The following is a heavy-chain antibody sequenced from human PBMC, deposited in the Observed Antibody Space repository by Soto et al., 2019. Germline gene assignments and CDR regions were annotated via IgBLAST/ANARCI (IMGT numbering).Heavy chain of an antibody. CDR1: GFTFNSYA. V-gene: IGHV3-23*01. D-gene: IGHD3-16*02. CDR2: IIRSGVST. Sequence: EVHLLESGGGLVQIGGSLRLSCAASGFTFNSYAMSWVRQAPGKGLEWVSAIIRSGVSTYYADSVKGRFTISRDNSKNTLYLQMNSLRVEDTAVYYCARDEDYVWGSYRRYGMDVWGQGTTVTVSS. J-gene: IGHJ6*02. CDR3: ARDEDYVWGSYRRYGMDV.